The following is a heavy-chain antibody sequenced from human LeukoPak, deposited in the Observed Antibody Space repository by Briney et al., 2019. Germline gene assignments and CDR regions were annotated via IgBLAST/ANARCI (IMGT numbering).Heavy chain of an antibody. V-gene: IGHV4-34*01. CDR1: GGSFSGYY. D-gene: IGHD3-3*01. Sequence: PSETLSLTCAVYGGSFSGYYWSWIRQPPGKGLEWIGEINHSGSTNYNPSLKSRVTISVDTSKNQFSLKLSSVTAADTAVYYCARAIDFWSGCESWGQGTLVTVSS. CDR2: INHSGST. CDR3: ARAIDFWSGCES. J-gene: IGHJ5*02.